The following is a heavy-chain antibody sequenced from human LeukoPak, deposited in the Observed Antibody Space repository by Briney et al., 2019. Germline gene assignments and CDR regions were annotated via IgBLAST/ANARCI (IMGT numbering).Heavy chain of an antibody. CDR1: GFTFSSYA. Sequence: GGSLRLSCAASGFTFSSYAMSWVRQAPGKGLEWVSAISGSGGSTYYADSVKGRFTISRDNSKNTLYLQMNSLRAEDTAVYYCAKFSSSWYLVGRNFDYWGQGILVTVSS. CDR3: AKFSSSWYLVGRNFDY. J-gene: IGHJ4*02. CDR2: ISGSGGST. V-gene: IGHV3-23*01. D-gene: IGHD6-13*01.